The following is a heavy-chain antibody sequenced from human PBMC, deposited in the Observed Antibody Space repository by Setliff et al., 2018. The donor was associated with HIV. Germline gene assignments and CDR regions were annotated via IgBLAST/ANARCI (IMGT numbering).Heavy chain of an antibody. Sequence: ESLKISCKASGYSFTNYWVGWVRQMPGNGLEWVGLIWPDDSDTIYSPSFQGQATLSADKSITTVYLQWSSLEAPDTAMYYCARLSKYYDFWTPNYWGQGTLVTVS. CDR2: IWPDDSDT. V-gene: IGHV5-51*01. D-gene: IGHD3-3*01. CDR1: GYSFTNYW. J-gene: IGHJ4*02. CDR3: ARLSKYYDFWTPNY.